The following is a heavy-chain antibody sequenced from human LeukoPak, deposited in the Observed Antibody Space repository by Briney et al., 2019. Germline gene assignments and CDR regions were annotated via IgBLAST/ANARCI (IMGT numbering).Heavy chain of an antibody. V-gene: IGHV1-69-2*01. CDR3: ATPDGDFWSGYYS. Sequence: ASVKVSCKVSGYTFTDYYMHWVQQAPGKGLEWMGLVDPEDGETIYAEKFQGRVTITADTSTDTAYMELSSLRSEDTAVYYCATPDGDFWSGYYSWGQGTLVTVSS. D-gene: IGHD3-3*01. CDR1: GYTFTDYY. J-gene: IGHJ5*02. CDR2: VDPEDGET.